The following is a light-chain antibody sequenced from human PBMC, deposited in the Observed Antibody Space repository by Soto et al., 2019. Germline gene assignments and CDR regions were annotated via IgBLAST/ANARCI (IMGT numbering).Light chain of an antibody. CDR2: GNR. J-gene: IGLJ2*01. Sequence: QAVLTQPPSMSGAPGQRVIISCTGSSSNIGARYDVHWYQQLPGTAPKLLIYGNRYRPSGVPDRFSGSKSATSASLAITGLQADDEADYYCQSYDSSLSAVVFGGGTKVTVL. CDR1: SSNIGARYD. V-gene: IGLV1-40*01. CDR3: QSYDSSLSAVV.